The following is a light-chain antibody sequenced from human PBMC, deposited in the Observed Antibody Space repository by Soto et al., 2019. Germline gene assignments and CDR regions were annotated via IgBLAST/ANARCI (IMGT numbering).Light chain of an antibody. CDR3: QSYDSSLSGVV. CDR2: GNT. J-gene: IGLJ2*01. Sequence: QSVLTQPPSVSGAPGQRVTISCTGSSSNIGAGYDVHRYQHLPGTAPKLLIYGNTNRPSGVPDRFSGSKSGTSASLAITGLQAEDEADYYCQSYDSSLSGVVFGGGTKLTVL. CDR1: SSNIGAGYD. V-gene: IGLV1-40*01.